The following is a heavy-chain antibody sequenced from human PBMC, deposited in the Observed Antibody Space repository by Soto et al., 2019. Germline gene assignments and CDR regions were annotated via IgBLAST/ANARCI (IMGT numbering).Heavy chain of an antibody. CDR3: AREGYYYDSSGYLFVVDY. D-gene: IGHD3-22*01. CDR2: ISAYSGNT. V-gene: IGHV1-18*04. J-gene: IGHJ4*02. Sequence: ASVKVSCKASGYTFTSYGISWVRQAPGQGLEWMGWISAYSGNTNYAQKLQGRVTMTTDTSTSTAYMELRSLRSDDTAVYYCAREGYYYDSSGYLFVVDYWGQGTLVTVSS. CDR1: GYTFTSYG.